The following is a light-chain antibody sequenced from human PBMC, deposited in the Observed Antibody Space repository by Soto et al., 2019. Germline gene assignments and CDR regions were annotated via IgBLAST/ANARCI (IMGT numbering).Light chain of an antibody. V-gene: IGKV3-11*01. CDR1: QSVSNS. J-gene: IGKJ4*01. CDR2: DAS. Sequence: EIVFTQSPATLSLSPGERATLSCRASQSVSNSLAWYQHKPGQAPRLLIYDASNRATDIPARFSGSGSATDFTLTISSLQAEDVAVYYCQQYYTTLALTFGGGTKVDI. CDR3: QQYYTTLALT.